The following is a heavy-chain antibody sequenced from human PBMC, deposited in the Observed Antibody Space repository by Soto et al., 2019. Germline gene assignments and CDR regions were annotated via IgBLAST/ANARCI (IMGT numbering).Heavy chain of an antibody. J-gene: IGHJ4*02. CDR1: GFTFSNHW. CDR2: IKADGSEK. D-gene: IGHD3-16*01. CDR3: ARSRGVDY. V-gene: IGHV3-7*03. Sequence: EVYLVESGGGLIQPGGSLRLSCVGSGFTFSNHWMNWVRQAPGQGLEWVANIKADGSEKYYVDSVKGRFTISRDNAKNSVYLQMDSLRAEDTAVYYCARSRGVDYWGQGTQVTVSS.